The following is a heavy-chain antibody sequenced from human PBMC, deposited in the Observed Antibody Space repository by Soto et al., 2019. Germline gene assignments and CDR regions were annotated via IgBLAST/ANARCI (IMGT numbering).Heavy chain of an antibody. CDR1: GDTFTANY. Sequence: VASGNVSGKSSGDTFTANYIHWVRQAPGQGLEWMGWINPKIGGTKYTQKFQSKVTRTSDTSLSTVYMTLTRPTSADTAVYYCARHLAKGGRSAGLDYWGQGTMVTVAS. CDR2: INPKIGGT. J-gene: IGHJ4*02. V-gene: IGHV1-2*02. CDR3: ARHLAKGGRSAGLDY. D-gene: IGHD1-26*01.